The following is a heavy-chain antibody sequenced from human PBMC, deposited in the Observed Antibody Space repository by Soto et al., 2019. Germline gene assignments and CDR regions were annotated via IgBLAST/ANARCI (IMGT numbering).Heavy chain of an antibody. CDR1: GFTFSSYA. V-gene: IGHV3-64D*06. CDR3: VKSRGGNNFDFFD. J-gene: IGHJ4*02. D-gene: IGHD5-12*01. CDR2: VRGNGDPP. Sequence: CSASGFTFSSYAMHWVRQAPGKGLEYVSGVRGNGDPPFYADSVKGRFTISRDNSKNTLYLQMSSLSADDTAVYYCVKSRGGNNFDFFDWGQGALVTVSS.